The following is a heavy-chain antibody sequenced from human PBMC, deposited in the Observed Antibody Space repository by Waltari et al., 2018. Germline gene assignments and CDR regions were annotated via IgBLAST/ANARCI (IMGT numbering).Heavy chain of an antibody. CDR2: ISSSSSTI. V-gene: IGHV3-48*01. CDR3: ARDATYYDFWSGYSSGLDY. CDR1: GFTFSSSS. Sequence: EVQLVESGGGLVQPGGSLRLSCAASGFTFSSSSMHWVRQAPRKGREWVSYISSSSSTIYYADSVKGRFTISRDNAKNSLYLQMNSLRAEDTAVYYCARDATYYDFWSGYSSGLDYWGQGTLVTVSS. D-gene: IGHD3-3*01. J-gene: IGHJ4*02.